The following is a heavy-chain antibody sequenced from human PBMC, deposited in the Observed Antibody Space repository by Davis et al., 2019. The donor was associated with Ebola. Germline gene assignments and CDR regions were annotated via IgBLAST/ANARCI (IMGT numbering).Heavy chain of an antibody. V-gene: IGHV4-30-2*01. CDR2: IYHSGST. Sequence: LRLSCAVSGGSISSGGYSWSWIRQPPGKGLEWIGYIYHSGSTYYNPSLKSRVTISVDKSKNQFSLKLSSVTAADTAVYYCARDNVRGIVVVPAAIPHLYYYYYYYMDVWGKGTTVTVSS. CDR3: ARDNVRGIVVVPAAIPHLYYYYYYYMDV. CDR1: GGSISSGGYS. J-gene: IGHJ6*03. D-gene: IGHD2-2*02.